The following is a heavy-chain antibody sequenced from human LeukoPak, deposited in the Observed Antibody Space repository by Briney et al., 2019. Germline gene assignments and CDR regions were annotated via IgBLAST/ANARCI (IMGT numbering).Heavy chain of an antibody. Sequence: SGTLSLTCAVSSGSITTTNWWSWVRQPPGKGLEWIGEVHLSGATNYNLSLESRVSMSIDKSKNHLSLEVTSVTAADTAIYYCTRESGAFSPFGFWGQGTLVTVSS. V-gene: IGHV4-4*02. CDR2: VHLSGAT. CDR1: SGSITTTNW. CDR3: TRESGAFSPFGF. D-gene: IGHD1-26*01. J-gene: IGHJ4*02.